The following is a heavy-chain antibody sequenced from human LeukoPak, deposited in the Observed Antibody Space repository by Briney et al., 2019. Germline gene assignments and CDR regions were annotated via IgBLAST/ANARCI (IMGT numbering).Heavy chain of an antibody. J-gene: IGHJ5*02. CDR2: ISGSGSST. CDR3: AREYSYGYDDWFDP. D-gene: IGHD5-18*01. Sequence: GGSLRLSCAASEFTFSSYAMSWVRQAPGKGLEWVSGISGSGSSTYYADSVKGRFTISRDNSKNTLYLQMNSLRAEDTAIYYCAREYSYGYDDWFDPWGQGTLVTVSS. CDR1: EFTFSSYA. V-gene: IGHV3-23*01.